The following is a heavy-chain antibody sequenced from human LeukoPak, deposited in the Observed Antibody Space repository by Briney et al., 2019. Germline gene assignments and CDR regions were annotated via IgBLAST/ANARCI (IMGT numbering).Heavy chain of an antibody. Sequence: PSETLSLTCGVSGGSISFTNWWTWVRQPPGKGLEWIGEVHLDGRTNYNPSLQSRLTMSVDFSENHISLKLTSVTAADTAVYYCAREGGPYRPLDYSRQGTLVTVST. J-gene: IGHJ4*02. CDR3: AREGGPYRPLDY. V-gene: IGHV4-4*02. CDR2: VHLDGRT. CDR1: GGSISFTNW.